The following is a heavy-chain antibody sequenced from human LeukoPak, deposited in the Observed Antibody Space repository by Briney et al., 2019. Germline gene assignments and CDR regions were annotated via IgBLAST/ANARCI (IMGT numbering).Heavy chain of an antibody. D-gene: IGHD2-15*01. CDR2: IKRDGSEK. V-gene: IGHV3-7*01. Sequence: PGGSLRLSCAASGFTFSSYWMSWVRQAPGKGLEWVANIKRDGSEKYYVDSVKGRFTISRDNAKNSLYLQMNSLRAEDTAVYYCARDRYCSGGSCYVSFGYWGQGTLVTVSS. CDR1: GFTFSSYW. CDR3: ARDRYCSGGSCYVSFGY. J-gene: IGHJ4*02.